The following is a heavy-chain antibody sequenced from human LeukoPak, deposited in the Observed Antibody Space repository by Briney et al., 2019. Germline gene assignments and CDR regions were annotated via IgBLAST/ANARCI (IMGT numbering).Heavy chain of an antibody. D-gene: IGHD3-10*01. Sequence: GGSLRLSCAASGFTFRTFWMHWVRQAPGKGLVWVSSIKSDGSSTTYADSVKGRFTISRDNAKNSLYLQMNSLRAEDTAVYYCARVHRHGSGSALDYWGQGTLVTVSS. CDR1: GFTFRTFW. J-gene: IGHJ4*02. CDR3: ARVHRHGSGSALDY. CDR2: IKSDGSST. V-gene: IGHV3-74*01.